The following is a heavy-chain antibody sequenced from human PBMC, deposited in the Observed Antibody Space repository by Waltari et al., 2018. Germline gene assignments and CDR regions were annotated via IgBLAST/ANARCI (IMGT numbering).Heavy chain of an antibody. J-gene: IGHJ4*02. V-gene: IGHV3-53*01. CDR3: ARWQQWPVRAFDY. Sequence: QPGGSLRLSCAASGFIVSSNYMSWVRQAPGRGLEWVSLIYSGGSTYYADSVTGRFTISRDNSKNTLYLQMDSLSVEDTAVYYCARWQQWPVRAFDYWGQGTLVTVSS. CDR2: IYSGGST. D-gene: IGHD6-19*01. CDR1: GFIVSSNY.